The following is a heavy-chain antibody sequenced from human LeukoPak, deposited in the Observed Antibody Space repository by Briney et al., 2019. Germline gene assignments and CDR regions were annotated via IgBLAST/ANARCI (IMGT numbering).Heavy chain of an antibody. D-gene: IGHD3-10*01. CDR2: IYYSGST. J-gene: IGHJ5*02. CDR1: GGSISSYY. Sequence: SETLSLTCTVSGGSISSYYWSWIRQPPGKGLEWIGYIYYSGSTNYNPSLKSRVTISVDTSKNQFSLKLSSVTVADTAVYYCARQNMVLLNWFDPWGQGTLVTVSS. CDR3: ARQNMVLLNWFDP. V-gene: IGHV4-59*01.